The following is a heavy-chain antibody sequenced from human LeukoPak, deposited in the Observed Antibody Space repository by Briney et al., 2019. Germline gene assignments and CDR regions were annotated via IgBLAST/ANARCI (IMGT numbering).Heavy chain of an antibody. Sequence: GASVKVSCKASGYTFTSYAMHWVRQAPGQRLEWMGWINAGNGNTKYSQKLQGRVTITRDTSASTAYMELSSLRSEDTAVYYCARDLDFYGSGSYVYWGQGTLVTVSS. CDR2: INAGNGNT. J-gene: IGHJ4*02. CDR1: GYTFTSYA. D-gene: IGHD3-10*01. V-gene: IGHV1-3*01. CDR3: ARDLDFYGSGSYVY.